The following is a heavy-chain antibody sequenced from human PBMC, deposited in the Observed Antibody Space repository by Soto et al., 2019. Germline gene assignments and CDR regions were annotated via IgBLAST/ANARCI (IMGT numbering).Heavy chain of an antibody. CDR3: ARTGRSRSARGDNWFDP. CDR2: ISYDGNNK. Sequence: LVESGGGVVQPGRSLRLSCAASEFTFNMYAMHWVRQAPGKGLDWVAVISYDGNNKYYSDSVKGRFTISRDNSKSTLYLQMNGLSAEVTAVYYCARTGRSRSARGDNWFDPWGQGTLVTVSS. J-gene: IGHJ5*02. V-gene: IGHV3-30-3*01. CDR1: EFTFNMYA. D-gene: IGHD6-6*01.